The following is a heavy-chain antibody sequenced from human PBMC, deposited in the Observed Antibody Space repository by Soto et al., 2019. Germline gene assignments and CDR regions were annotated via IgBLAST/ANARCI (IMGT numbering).Heavy chain of an antibody. V-gene: IGHV1-69*12. Sequence: QVQLVQSGAEVKKPESSVKVSCKAPGGTFSTYAISWVRQAPGQGLEWMVGIITMFGTANYAQRFQDRVTITADESTNTVYMELSSLRSEDTAVYFCASGIQLWLRRINNGYSGWGQGTLVTVSS. J-gene: IGHJ4*02. D-gene: IGHD5-18*01. CDR1: GGTFSTYA. CDR2: IITMFGTA. CDR3: ASGIQLWLRRINNGYSG.